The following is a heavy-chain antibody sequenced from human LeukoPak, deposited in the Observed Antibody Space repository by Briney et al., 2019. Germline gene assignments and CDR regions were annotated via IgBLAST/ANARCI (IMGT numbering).Heavy chain of an antibody. CDR3: ARIGGGYYYYMDV. Sequence: ESGPALVKPTQTLTLTCTFSGFSLSTSGMRVSWIRQPPGKALEWLARIDWDDDKFYSTSLKTRLTISKDTSKNQVVLTMTNMDPVDTATYYCARIGGGYYYYMDVWGKGTTVTVSS. V-gene: IGHV2-70*04. J-gene: IGHJ6*03. CDR2: IDWDDDK. CDR1: GFSLSTSGMR.